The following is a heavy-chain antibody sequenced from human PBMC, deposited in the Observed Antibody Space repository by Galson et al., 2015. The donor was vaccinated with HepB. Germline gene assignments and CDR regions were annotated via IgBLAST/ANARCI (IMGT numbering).Heavy chain of an antibody. V-gene: IGHV1-69*13. J-gene: IGHJ4*02. CDR3: ARGSTITTGVYAF. D-gene: IGHD4-11*01. CDR2: IIPIFRIA. CDR1: GDGFRTYN. Sequence: SVKVSCKASGDGFRTYNIIWVRQAPGQGLEWMGGIIPIFRIANYAQNFRGRVTITAEESTSTAYMELSSLRSEDTAVYYCARGSTITTGVYAFWGQGTLVTVSS.